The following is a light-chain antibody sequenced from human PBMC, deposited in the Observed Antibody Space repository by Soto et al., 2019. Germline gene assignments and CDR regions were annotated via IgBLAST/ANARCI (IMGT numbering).Light chain of an antibody. CDR3: VSYTSSAAYV. CDR1: SSDVGNYIF. Sequence: QSALTQPASVSGSPGQSITISCTGTSSDVGNYIFVSWYRQHPGKAPKLMIYDINNRPSGVSNLFSGSKSGNTAPLTIARLPAEDEDYYYCVSYTSSAAYVFGTGTKLTVL. V-gene: IGLV2-14*01. CDR2: DIN. J-gene: IGLJ1*01.